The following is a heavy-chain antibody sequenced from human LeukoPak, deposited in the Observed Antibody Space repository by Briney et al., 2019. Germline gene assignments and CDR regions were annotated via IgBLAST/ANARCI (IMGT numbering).Heavy chain of an antibody. Sequence: ASVKVSCKASGYTFIGYYMHWVRQAPGQGLKWMGWINPNSGDTNYAQKFQGRVTMTRDTSISTAYMELSRLRSDDTAVYYCARSTYYDFWSGYPSYLDYWGQGSLVTVSS. CDR1: GYTFIGYY. V-gene: IGHV1-2*02. D-gene: IGHD3-3*01. J-gene: IGHJ4*02. CDR3: ARSTYYDFWSGYPSYLDY. CDR2: INPNSGDT.